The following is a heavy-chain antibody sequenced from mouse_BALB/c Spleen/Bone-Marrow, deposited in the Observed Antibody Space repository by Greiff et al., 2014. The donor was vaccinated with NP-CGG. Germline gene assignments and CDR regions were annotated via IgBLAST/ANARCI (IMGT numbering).Heavy chain of an antibody. CDR2: INPYNGDT. J-gene: IGHJ2*01. Sequence: VVESGASVKISCKASGYSFTGYFMNWVMQSHGKSLEWIGRINPYNGDTFYNQKFKGKATLTVDKSSSTAHMELRSLASEDSAVYYCARDYYDYYFDYWGQGTTLTVSS. CDR1: GYSFTGYF. CDR3: ARDYYDYYFDY. D-gene: IGHD2-4*01. V-gene: IGHV1-20*02.